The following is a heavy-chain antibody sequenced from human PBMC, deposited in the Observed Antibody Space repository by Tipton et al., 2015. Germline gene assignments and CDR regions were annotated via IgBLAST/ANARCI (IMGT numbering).Heavy chain of an antibody. CDR3: ARHRGVGSLADY. D-gene: IGHD1-26*01. Sequence: LRLSCTVSGGSISSSSYYWAWIRQPPGKGLEWIGSLYFSGSTYYNPSLRSRVTISLDTSKKQFSLMLTSVTAADTAVYYCARHRGVGSLADYWGRGTLVTVSS. CDR1: GGSISSSSYY. CDR2: LYFSGST. V-gene: IGHV4-39*01. J-gene: IGHJ4*02.